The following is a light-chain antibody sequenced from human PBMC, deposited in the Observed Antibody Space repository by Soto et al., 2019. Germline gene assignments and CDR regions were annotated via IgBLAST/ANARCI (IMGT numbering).Light chain of an antibody. CDR2: GAS. CDR3: QQYNNRPAWT. V-gene: IGKV3-15*01. J-gene: IGKJ1*01. Sequence: EIVMTQSPATLSVSPGERATLSCRASQSVSSNLAWYQQKPGQAPRLLIYGASTRATGIPARFSGSGSGTEFTLTISSLQSAHLAVYRCQQYNNRPAWTFGQGTKVEIK. CDR1: QSVSSN.